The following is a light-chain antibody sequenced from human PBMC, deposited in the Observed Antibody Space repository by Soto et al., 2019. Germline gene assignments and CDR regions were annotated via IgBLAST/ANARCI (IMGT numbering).Light chain of an antibody. CDR3: QVWDSSTVL. J-gene: IGLJ2*01. Sequence: SYELTQPLSVSVALGQTTRITCGGNNIGGKNVHWYPQKPGQAPVLVIYRDANRPSGIPERFSGSNSGNTATLTISRAQAGDEADYYCQVWDSSTVLFGGGTKLTVL. CDR2: RDA. CDR1: NIGGKN. V-gene: IGLV3-9*01.